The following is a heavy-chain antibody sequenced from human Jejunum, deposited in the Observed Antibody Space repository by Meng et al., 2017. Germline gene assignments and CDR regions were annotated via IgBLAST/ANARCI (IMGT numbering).Heavy chain of an antibody. CDR2: TYYRSKWYS. CDR1: GDSVSSNSAA. V-gene: IGHV6-1*01. D-gene: IGHD3-22*01. J-gene: IGHJ5*02. Sequence: QVQLQQAGPGLLKPSQTPSLTFAISGDSVSSNSAAWNWIRQSPSRGLEWLGRTYYRSKWYSDYAVSVKSRITINTDTSKNQLSLQLNSVTPEDTAVYYCARDESRLLRSWGQGTLVTVSS. CDR3: ARDESRLLRS.